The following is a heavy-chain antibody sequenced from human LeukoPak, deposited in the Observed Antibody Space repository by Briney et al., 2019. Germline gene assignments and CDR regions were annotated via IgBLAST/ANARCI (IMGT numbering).Heavy chain of an antibody. CDR3: ARDRITMVRGVIIPSPYYMDV. Sequence: ASVKVSCKVSGYTLTELSMHWVRQAPGKGLEWMGGFDPEDGETIYAQKFQGRVTMTEDTSTDTAYMELSSLRSEDTAVYYCARDRITMVRGVIIPSPYYMDVWGKGTTVTISS. D-gene: IGHD3-10*01. J-gene: IGHJ6*03. V-gene: IGHV1-24*01. CDR2: FDPEDGET. CDR1: GYTLTELS.